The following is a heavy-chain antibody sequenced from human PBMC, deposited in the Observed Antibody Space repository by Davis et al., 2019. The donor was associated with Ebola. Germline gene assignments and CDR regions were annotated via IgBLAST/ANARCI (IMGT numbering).Heavy chain of an antibody. D-gene: IGHD2-2*01. V-gene: IGHV3-48*01. CDR3: ARETPISSRSDW. J-gene: IGHJ4*02. CDR2: ITTNGWST. Sequence: GESLKISCTASGFAFSNYNMNWVRQAPGKGLEWVLSITTNGWSTYYADSVKGRFIISRDNAKNSLFLQMHSLRGDDTAVYFCARETPISSRSDWWGQGTLVTVSS. CDR1: GFAFSNYN.